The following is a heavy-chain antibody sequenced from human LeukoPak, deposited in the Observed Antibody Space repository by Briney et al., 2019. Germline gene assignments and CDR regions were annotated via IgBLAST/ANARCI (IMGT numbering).Heavy chain of an antibody. CDR3: ARDLIFGVVNGMDV. D-gene: IGHD3-3*01. J-gene: IGHJ6*02. CDR1: GYTFTGYY. Sequence: ASVKVSCKASGYTFTGYYMHWVRQAPGQGLEWMGWINPNSGGTNYAQKFQGRVTMTRDTSISTAYMELSRLRSDVTAVYYCARDLIFGVVNGMDVWGQGTTVTVSS. CDR2: INPNSGGT. V-gene: IGHV1-2*02.